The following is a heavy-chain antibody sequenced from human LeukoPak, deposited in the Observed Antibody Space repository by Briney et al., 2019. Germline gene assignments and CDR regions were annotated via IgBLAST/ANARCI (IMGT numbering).Heavy chain of an antibody. J-gene: IGHJ4*02. D-gene: IGHD6-13*01. V-gene: IGHV3-11*05. CDR3: AREADSGIAAAGIDY. CDR2: ISSSSSYT. Sequence: GGSLRLSCAASGFTFSDYYMSWIRQAPGKGLEWVSYISSSSSYTNYADSVKGRFTISRDNAKNSLYLQTNSLRAEDTAVYYCAREADSGIAAAGIDYWGQGTLVTVSS. CDR1: GFTFSDYY.